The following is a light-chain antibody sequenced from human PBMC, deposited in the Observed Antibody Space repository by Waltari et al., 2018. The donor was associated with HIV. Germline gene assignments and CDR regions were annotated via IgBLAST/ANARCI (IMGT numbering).Light chain of an antibody. CDR3: HQYHRYPQT. Sequence: AIWLTQSPSSFSASTGDRVTITCRASQNIGNSLAWYQPKQGSAPRLLIYGSSTLHKGVASRFSGSASGTNFTLTISCLQSEDFATFSCHQYHRYPQTFGQGTRVEMK. CDR1: QNIGNS. J-gene: IGKJ1*01. CDR2: GSS. V-gene: IGKV1-8*01.